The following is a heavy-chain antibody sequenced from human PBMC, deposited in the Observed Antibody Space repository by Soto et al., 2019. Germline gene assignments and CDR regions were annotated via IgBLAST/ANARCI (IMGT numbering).Heavy chain of an antibody. J-gene: IGHJ6*02. CDR3: ARHRDGAGSYQYYGLDV. Sequence: QVQLQESGPGLVKASETLSLTCTVSGASINSPDYYWGWIRQPPGRELEWIGSIFFGGSTYYNPSLKSRLSISVETSKNHFSVMLRSVTAADTAVYFCARHRDGAGSYQYYGLDVWGQGNTATVSS. CDR1: GASINSPDYY. V-gene: IGHV4-39*01. CDR2: IFFGGST. D-gene: IGHD3-10*01.